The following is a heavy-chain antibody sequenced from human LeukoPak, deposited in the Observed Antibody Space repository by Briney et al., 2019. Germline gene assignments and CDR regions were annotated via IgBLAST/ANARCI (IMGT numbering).Heavy chain of an antibody. Sequence: PGGSLRLSCAASGFSFSSYSMNWVRQAPGKGLVWVSHINTDGSSTTYADSVKGRFTISRDNAKNTLYLQLNSLRAEDTAVYYCARDTALYYMDVWGKGTMVTVSS. CDR3: ARDTALYYMDV. D-gene: IGHD2-21*02. CDR1: GFSFSSYS. CDR2: INTDGSST. V-gene: IGHV3-74*01. J-gene: IGHJ6*03.